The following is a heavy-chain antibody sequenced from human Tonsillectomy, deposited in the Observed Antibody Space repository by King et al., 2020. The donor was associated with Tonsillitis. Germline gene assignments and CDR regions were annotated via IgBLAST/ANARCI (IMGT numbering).Heavy chain of an antibody. CDR2: ISGSSSSI. Sequence: VQLVESGGGLVQPGGALRLYCAASGFSFSCYSMNWGRQAPGRGLEWGSYISGSSSSIYYADSVKGRFTISRDNAKKSLSLQMNSLRAEDTAVYYCARGEHFDFWSGFSAFDYWGQGTLVTVSS. J-gene: IGHJ4*02. V-gene: IGHV3-48*01. D-gene: IGHD3-3*01. CDR1: GFSFSCYS. CDR3: ARGEHFDFWSGFSAFDY.